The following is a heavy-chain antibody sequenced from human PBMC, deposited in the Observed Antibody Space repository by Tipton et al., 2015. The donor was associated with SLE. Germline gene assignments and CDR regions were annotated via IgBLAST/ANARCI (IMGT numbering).Heavy chain of an antibody. J-gene: IGHJ5*02. V-gene: IGHV4-34*01. CDR2: INHSGST. D-gene: IGHD6-13*01. CDR1: GGSFSGYY. CDR3: ATGVGESSSRNCFDP. Sequence: LRLSCAVYGGSFSGYYWSWIRQPPGKGLEWIGEINHSGSTNYNPSLKSRVTISVDTSKNHFSLKLSSVTAADTAVYYCATGVGESSSRNCFDPWGQGTLVTVSS.